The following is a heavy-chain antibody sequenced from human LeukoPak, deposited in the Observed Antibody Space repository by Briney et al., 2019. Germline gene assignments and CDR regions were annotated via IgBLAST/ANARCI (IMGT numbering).Heavy chain of an antibody. J-gene: IGHJ4*02. Sequence: SGTLSLTCAVSGGSISSSNWWSWVRQPPGKGLEWIGEIYHSGSTNYNPSLKSRVTISVDRSKNQFSLKLSSVTAADTAVYYCARHMGRTSLDYYDSSGYYPRPIDSWGQGTQVTVSS. CDR1: GGSISSSNW. CDR2: IYHSGST. D-gene: IGHD3-22*01. V-gene: IGHV4-4*02. CDR3: ARHMGRTSLDYYDSSGYYPRPIDS.